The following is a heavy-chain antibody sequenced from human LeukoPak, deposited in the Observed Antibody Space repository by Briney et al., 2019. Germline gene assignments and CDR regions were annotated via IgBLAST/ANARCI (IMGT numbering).Heavy chain of an antibody. CDR2: ISRSGGNT. Sequence: GGSLRLSCAASGFTFSSYSMNWVRQAPGKGLEWVSSISRSGGNTYYADSVKGRFTFSRDNSENTLFLQMDSLRAEDTAVYYCARETSCSSWGQGTLVTVSS. D-gene: IGHD2-2*01. CDR1: GFTFSSYS. CDR3: ARETSCSS. J-gene: IGHJ5*02. V-gene: IGHV3-23*01.